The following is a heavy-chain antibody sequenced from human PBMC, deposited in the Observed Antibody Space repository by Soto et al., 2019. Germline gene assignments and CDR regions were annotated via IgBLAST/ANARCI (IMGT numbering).Heavy chain of an antibody. CDR1: GFTFSIYA. CDR3: AKDRGPRRQWLIGTFDN. CDR2: ISYDGTKT. V-gene: IGHV3-30*18. D-gene: IGHD6-19*01. J-gene: IGHJ4*02. Sequence: QVQLVESGGGVVQPGRSLRVSCAASGFTFSIYAMHWVRQAPGTGLEWVAVISYDGTKTYYADSVKGRFTISRDKSKNTVYLQMNSLRDEDTAVYFCAKDRGPRRQWLIGTFDNWGQGTLVTVSP.